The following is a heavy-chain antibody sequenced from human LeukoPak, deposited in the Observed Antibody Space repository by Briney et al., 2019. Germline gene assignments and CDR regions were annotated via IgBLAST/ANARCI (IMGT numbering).Heavy chain of an antibody. V-gene: IGHV4-30-4*08. CDR1: GGSISSGDYY. D-gene: IGHD3-3*01. Sequence: PSETLSLTCTVSGGSISSGDYYWSWIRQPPGKGLEWIGYIYYSGSTYYNPSLKSRVTISVDTSKYQFSLKLSSVTAADTAVYYCARDGYDFWSGPNWFDPWGQGTLVTVPS. J-gene: IGHJ5*02. CDR3: ARDGYDFWSGPNWFDP. CDR2: IYYSGST.